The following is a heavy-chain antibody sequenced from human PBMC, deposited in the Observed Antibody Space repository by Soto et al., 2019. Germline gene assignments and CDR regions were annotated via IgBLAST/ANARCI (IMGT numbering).Heavy chain of an antibody. J-gene: IGHJ4*02. D-gene: IGHD2-15*01. V-gene: IGHV4-59*08. CDR1: GVSISSYC. CDR2: IYYSGST. CDR3: ARHTPAISISDH. Sequence: SETLSLTCTVSGVSISSYCWSWIRQPPGKGLEWIGYIYYSGSTNYNPSLKSRVTISVDTSKNQFSLKLSSVTAADTAVYYCARHTPAISISDHWGQGTLVPVSS.